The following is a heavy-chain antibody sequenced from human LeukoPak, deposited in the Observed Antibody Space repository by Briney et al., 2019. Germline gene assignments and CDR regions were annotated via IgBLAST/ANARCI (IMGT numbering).Heavy chain of an antibody. D-gene: IGHD3-10*01. CDR2: ISAYNGHT. V-gene: IGHV1-18*01. Sequence: ASVKVSCKSSGYTFTNFGVTWVRRAPGQGLEWLGWISAYNGHTNYAQNLQGRVSMTTDTSATTAYLELTNLRSDDTAVYYCARRTGGFGESGFDLWGQGTLVTVSS. CDR3: ARRTGGFGESGFDL. CDR1: GYTFTNFG. J-gene: IGHJ5*02.